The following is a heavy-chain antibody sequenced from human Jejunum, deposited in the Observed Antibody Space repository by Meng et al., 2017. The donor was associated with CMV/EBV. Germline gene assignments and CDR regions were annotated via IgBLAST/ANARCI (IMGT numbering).Heavy chain of an antibody. Sequence: LKISCAASDNSITYYAMDWVRQAQGKGLEWVSAILVDSVTTYYADSVKGRFTISRDNSKNMMYLQMNSLRLEDTAVYFCARRGQVWGQGALVTVSS. V-gene: IGHV3-23*01. J-gene: IGHJ4*02. CDR1: DNSITYYA. CDR2: ILVDSVTT. CDR3: ARRGQV.